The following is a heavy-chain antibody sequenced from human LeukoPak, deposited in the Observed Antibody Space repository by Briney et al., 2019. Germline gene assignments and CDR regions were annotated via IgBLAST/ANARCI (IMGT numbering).Heavy chain of an antibody. D-gene: IGHD1-26*01. CDR2: INPINGGI. V-gene: IGHV1-2*02. J-gene: IGHJ4*02. Sequence: ASVKVSCKTSGYTFSAYYIHWMRQAPGQGFEWMGWINPINGGIRVAQKFQGRVTMTRDTSMNTVHVELSGLLTDDTAVYFCARGPSDASFDYWGQGTLVTVSS. CDR3: ARGPSDASFDY. CDR1: GYTFSAYY.